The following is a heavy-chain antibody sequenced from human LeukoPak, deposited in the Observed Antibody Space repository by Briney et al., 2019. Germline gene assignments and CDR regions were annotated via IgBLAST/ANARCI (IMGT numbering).Heavy chain of an antibody. D-gene: IGHD3-10*01. CDR2: ISSSGSTI. J-gene: IGHJ5*02. CDR3: ARDRYSTLGDMVRGAFDP. CDR1: GFTFSSYE. V-gene: IGHV3-48*03. Sequence: GESLRLSCAASGFTFSSYEMNWVRQAPGKGLEWVSYISSSGSTIYYADSVKGRFTISRDNAKNSLYLQMNSLRAEDTAVYYCARDRYSTLGDMVRGAFDPWGQGTLVTVSS.